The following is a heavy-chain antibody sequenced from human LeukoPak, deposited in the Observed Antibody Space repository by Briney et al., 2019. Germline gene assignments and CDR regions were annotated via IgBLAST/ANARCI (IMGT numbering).Heavy chain of an antibody. CDR3: AKEGDGYSFRFSHCSYYCMDV. CDR1: GFTFTSYV. V-gene: IGHV3-23*01. Sequence: HGGCLRISSADCGFTFTSYVMNWVRQTLGKGLEWVSRISGSGDKTYYADSVKGRFTISRDNFKNTLYLHMRTLRAVSTAVYYIAKEGDGYSFRFSHCSYYCMDVWGKGTTVTVSS. J-gene: IGHJ6*03. D-gene: IGHD5-24*01. CDR2: ISGSGDKT.